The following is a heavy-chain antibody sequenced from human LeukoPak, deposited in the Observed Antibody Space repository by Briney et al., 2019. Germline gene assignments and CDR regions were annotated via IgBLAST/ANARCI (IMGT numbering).Heavy chain of an antibody. CDR3: ARGPHGRIYDILTGFDY. V-gene: IGHV1-2*02. CDR1: GYTFTGYY. D-gene: IGHD3-9*01. CDR2: IKPNSGGT. J-gene: IGHJ4*02. Sequence: ASVKVSCKASGYTFTGYYMHWVRQAPGQGLEWMGWIKPNSGGTNYAQKFQGRVTMTRDTSISTAYMELSRLRSDDTAVYYYARGPHGRIYDILTGFDYWGQGTLVTVSS.